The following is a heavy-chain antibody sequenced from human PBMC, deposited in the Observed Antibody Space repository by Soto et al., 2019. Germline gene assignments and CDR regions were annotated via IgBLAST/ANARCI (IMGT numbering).Heavy chain of an antibody. V-gene: IGHV5-51*01. J-gene: IGHJ4*02. D-gene: IGHD6-19*01. CDR1: GYSFTTYW. CDR2: IYPGDSDT. CDR3: AHRRVRDSSGENFDS. Sequence: GESLKISCETSGYSFTTYWIGWVRQMPGKGLEWMGIIYPGDSDTRYSPSFQGQVTISADKSISTAYLQWSSLKASDTATYYCAHRRVRDSSGENFDSWGQGTLVTVSS.